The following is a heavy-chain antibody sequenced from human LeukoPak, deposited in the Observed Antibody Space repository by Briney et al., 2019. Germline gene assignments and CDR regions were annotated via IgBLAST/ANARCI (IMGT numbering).Heavy chain of an antibody. D-gene: IGHD6-19*01. Sequence: GGSLRLSCVASGFTFNNYWMTWVRQAPGEGLEWVANIRHDGSARYYGDSVKGRFTISRDDAKNSLFLQMNSLRADDTALYYCARDNSGFDYWGQGTLVTVSS. CDR1: GFTFNNYW. CDR2: IRHDGSAR. CDR3: ARDNSGFDY. V-gene: IGHV3-7*01. J-gene: IGHJ4*02.